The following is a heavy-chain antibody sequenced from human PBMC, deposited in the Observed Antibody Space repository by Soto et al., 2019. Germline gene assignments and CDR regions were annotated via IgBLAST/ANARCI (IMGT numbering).Heavy chain of an antibody. CDR1: GFTFSSYS. D-gene: IGHD6-13*01. CDR2: ISSSSSTI. V-gene: IGHV3-48*01. Sequence: EVPLVESGGGLVQPGGSLRLSCAASGFTFSSYSMNWVRQAPGKGLEWVSYISSSSSTIYYADSVKGRFTISRDNAKNSLYLQMNSLRAEDTAVYYCARDEGSGQQLVTGGIDYWGQGTLVTVSS. CDR3: ARDEGSGQQLVTGGIDY. J-gene: IGHJ4*02.